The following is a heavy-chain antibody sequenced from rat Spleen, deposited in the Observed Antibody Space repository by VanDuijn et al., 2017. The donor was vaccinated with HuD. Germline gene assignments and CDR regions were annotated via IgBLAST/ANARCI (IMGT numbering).Heavy chain of an antibody. CDR1: GFTFSHYD. V-gene: IGHV5-7*01. J-gene: IGHJ4*01. CDR2: INYDVSST. Sequence: EVQLVESGGGLVQPGRSMKLSCATSGFTFSHYDMAWVRQAPKKGLEWVAFINYDVSSTFYRDSVKGRFTISRDNAKNTQYLQMDSLRSEDTATYYCARGYVMDAWGQGASVTVSS. CDR3: ARGYVMDA.